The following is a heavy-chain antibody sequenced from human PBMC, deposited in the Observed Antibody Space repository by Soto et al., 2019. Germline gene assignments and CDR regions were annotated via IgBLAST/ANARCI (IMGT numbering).Heavy chain of an antibody. CDR3: ARGIAYTISTQLAY. CDR1: GGTFSNYG. J-gene: IGHJ4*02. D-gene: IGHD6-13*01. Sequence: ASVKVSCKASGGTFSNYGINWMRQAPGQGLEWMGGIIPIFGAANYAQKFQGRVTITADESTATTYMELSSLRSEDTAIYYCARGIAYTISTQLAYWGRGTLVTGSS. CDR2: IIPIFGAA. V-gene: IGHV1-69*13.